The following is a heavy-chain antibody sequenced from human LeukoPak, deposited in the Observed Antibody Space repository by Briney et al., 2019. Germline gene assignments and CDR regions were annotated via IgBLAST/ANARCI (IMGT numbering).Heavy chain of an antibody. Sequence: SETLSFTCTVSGGSISSYYWSWIRQPPGKGLEWIGEINHSGITNYNPSLKSRVTISVDTSKNQFSLKLSSVTAADTAVYYCARLCTTMVRGVLVPSYYYYMDVWGKGTTVTVSS. J-gene: IGHJ6*03. CDR2: INHSGIT. V-gene: IGHV4-34*01. CDR3: ARLCTTMVRGVLVPSYYYYMDV. D-gene: IGHD3-10*01. CDR1: GGSISSYY.